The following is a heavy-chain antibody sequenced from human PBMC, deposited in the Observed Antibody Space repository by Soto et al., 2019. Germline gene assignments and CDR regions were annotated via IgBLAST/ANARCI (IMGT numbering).Heavy chain of an antibody. Sequence: QVRLVDSGGGVVQLGRSLRLSCGGSGFTFSNYPMHWVRQAPGKGLEWVAVISGDETGQSYADSVSGRFSILRDNSRSTVYLQLNSLRPDDTAFYYCARSNTITTNLPFDHWGQGTLVAVSS. CDR3: ARSNTITTNLPFDH. CDR1: GFTFSNYP. V-gene: IGHV3-30*01. D-gene: IGHD3-3*01. J-gene: IGHJ4*02. CDR2: ISGDETGQ.